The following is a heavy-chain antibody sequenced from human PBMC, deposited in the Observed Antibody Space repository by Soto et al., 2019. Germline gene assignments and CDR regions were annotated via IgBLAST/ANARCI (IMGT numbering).Heavy chain of an antibody. J-gene: IGHJ4*02. V-gene: IGHV1-18*01. D-gene: IGHD6-25*01. CDR3: ARSGEHPFDF. CDR2: ISPLKGNT. Sequence: GSVKGYFKTSGYTFTNYVVHWVRQAPGQGLEWMGWISPLKGNTKYAQKVQGRVSVTTDTSTNTVYMELSGLRYDDTALYYCARSGEHPFDFWGQGTMVTVSS. CDR1: GYTFTNYV.